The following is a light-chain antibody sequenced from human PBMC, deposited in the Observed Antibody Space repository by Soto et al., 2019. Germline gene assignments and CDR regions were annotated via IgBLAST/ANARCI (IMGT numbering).Light chain of an antibody. J-gene: IGLJ1*01. CDR2: EVS. Sequence: QSVLTQPASVSGSPGQSITISCTGTSSDVGGYNYVSWYQQHPGKAPKLMIYEVSNRPSGGSNRFSGSKSGNTASLTISGLQAEDEANYYCCSYTTSTTYVFGTGTKVTVL. CDR1: SSDVGGYNY. V-gene: IGLV2-14*01. CDR3: CSYTTSTTYV.